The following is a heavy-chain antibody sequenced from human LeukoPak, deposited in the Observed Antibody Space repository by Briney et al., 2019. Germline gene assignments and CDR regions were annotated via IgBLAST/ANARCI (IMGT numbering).Heavy chain of an antibody. CDR1: GFSFSVYY. Sequence: GGSLRLSCEASGFSFSVYYMAWVRQAPGKGLEWVGLSRNKENRYSTEYGASVKGRVTISRDDSKNLMYLEMKSLKSEDTAVYYCVREYFGGYDYWGQGTLVTVSS. CDR3: VREYFGGYDY. J-gene: IGHJ4*02. CDR2: SRNKENRYST. V-gene: IGHV3-72*01. D-gene: IGHD2-15*01.